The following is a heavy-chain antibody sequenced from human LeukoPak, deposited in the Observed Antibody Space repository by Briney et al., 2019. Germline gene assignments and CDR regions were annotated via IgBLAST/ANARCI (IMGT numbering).Heavy chain of an antibody. V-gene: IGHV3-7*03. Sequence: TGGSLRLSCAPSGFNFSSYWMSWVRQAPGKGLERVANIKQDGSEKYYVDSVKGRFTISRDNGKNSLYLQMNSLRAEDTAVYYCARKAYGLDVWGKGTTVTVSS. CDR2: IKQDGSEK. CDR3: ARKAYGLDV. J-gene: IGHJ6*04. CDR1: GFNFSSYW.